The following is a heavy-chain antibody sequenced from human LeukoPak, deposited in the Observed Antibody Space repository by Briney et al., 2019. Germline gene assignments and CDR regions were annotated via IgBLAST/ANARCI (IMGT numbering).Heavy chain of an antibody. CDR3: ARLGVGNSGYEVS. J-gene: IGHJ5*02. CDR2: IIPILGIA. D-gene: IGHD5-12*01. Sequence: SVKVSCKASGGTFSSYAISWVRQAPGQGLEWMGRIIPILGIANYAQKFQGRVTITADKSTSTAYMELSSLRSEDTAVYYCARLGVGNSGYEVSWGQGTLVTVSS. CDR1: GGTFSSYA. V-gene: IGHV1-69*04.